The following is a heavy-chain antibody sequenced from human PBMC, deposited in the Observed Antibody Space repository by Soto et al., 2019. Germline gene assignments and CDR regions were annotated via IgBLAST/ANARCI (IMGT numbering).Heavy chain of an antibody. CDR2: ISHDGTNK. J-gene: IGHJ5*02. D-gene: IGHD3-3*01. CDR1: GFTFSTFA. CDR3: ARDGLPDDFRSGGYWFDP. V-gene: IGHV3-30-3*01. Sequence: PGGSLRLSCAASGFTFSTFALHWVRQAPGKGLEWVALISHDGTNKYFADSVKGRFTISRDNSKNTLYMQMNSLRVEDTAVYYCARDGLPDDFRSGGYWFDPWGQGTLVTVYS.